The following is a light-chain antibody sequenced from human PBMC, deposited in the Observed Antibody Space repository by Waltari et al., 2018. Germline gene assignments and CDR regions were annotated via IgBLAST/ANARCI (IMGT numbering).Light chain of an antibody. CDR1: QSVRST. V-gene: IGKV3D-15*01. CDR2: GTS. J-gene: IGKJ1*01. CDR3: QQYDYWPWT. Sequence: EIVMTQSPATLSLSPGESATLSCRASQSVRSTFAWFQQKPGQPPRLLIYGTSTRATGIPARFSGSGSGTEFSLTISSLQPEDFATYYCQQYDYWPWTFGQGTRVEAK.